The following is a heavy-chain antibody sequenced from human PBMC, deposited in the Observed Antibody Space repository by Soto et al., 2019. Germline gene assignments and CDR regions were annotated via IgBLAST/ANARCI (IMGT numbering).Heavy chain of an antibody. CDR3: ARIEMASIK. J-gene: IGHJ4*02. V-gene: IGHV4-31*03. D-gene: IGHD5-12*01. CDR1: GASIRSGGYH. CDR2: IYYTGST. Sequence: SETLSLTCSVSGASIRSGGYHWSWLRQSPGKGLEWIGHIYYTGSTFYSPSLKSRLTISLDTPKNQFSLDLNSVTTADTAMYYCARIEMASIKWGQGTLVTVSS.